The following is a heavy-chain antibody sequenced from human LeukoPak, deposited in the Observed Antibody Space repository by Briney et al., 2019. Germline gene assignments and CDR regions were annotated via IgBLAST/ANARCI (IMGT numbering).Heavy chain of an antibody. V-gene: IGHV4-38-2*02. J-gene: IGHJ6*03. CDR3: ARDVTDYYYYYYMDV. D-gene: IGHD2-21*02. Sequence: SETLSLTCTVSGYSLSSGYYWGRIRQPPGKGLEWIGSIYHSGSTYYNPSLKSRVTISVDTSKNQFSLKLSSVTAADTAVYYCARDVTDYYYYYYMDVWGKGTTVTVSS. CDR1: GYSLSSGYY. CDR2: IYHSGST.